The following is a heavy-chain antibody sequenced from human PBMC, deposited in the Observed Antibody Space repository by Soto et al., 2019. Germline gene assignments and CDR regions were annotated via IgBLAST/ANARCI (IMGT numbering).Heavy chain of an antibody. CDR1: GFTFSSYG. J-gene: IGHJ4*02. CDR2: ISYDGSNK. V-gene: IGHV3-30*18. Sequence: QVQLVESGGGVVQPGRSLRLSCAASGFTFSSYGMHWVRQAPGKGLEWVAVISYDGSNKYYADSVKGRFTISRDNSKNTLYLQMNSLGAEDTAVYSCAKLRYSSGWGDYWGQGTLVTVSS. D-gene: IGHD6-19*01. CDR3: AKLRYSSGWGDY.